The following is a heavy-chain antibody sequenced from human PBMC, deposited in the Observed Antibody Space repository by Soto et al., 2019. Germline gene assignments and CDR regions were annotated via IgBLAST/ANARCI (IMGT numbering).Heavy chain of an antibody. Sequence: LSLTPAVYGGSFNDFFWSWIRQPPGKGLEWIGEINHRGTTKYIPSLKGRVTISVDTSKNQFSLKLISVTAADTAVYFCARGRLHLGESPFNYLDFWGQGTPVTVSS. CDR3: ARGRLHLGESPFNYLDF. J-gene: IGHJ4*02. CDR2: INHRGTT. CDR1: GGSFNDFF. V-gene: IGHV4-34*01. D-gene: IGHD3-16*01.